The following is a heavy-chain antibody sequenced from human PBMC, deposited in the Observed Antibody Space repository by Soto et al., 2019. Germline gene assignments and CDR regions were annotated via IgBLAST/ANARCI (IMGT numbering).Heavy chain of an antibody. D-gene: IGHD5-18*01. CDR2: ILPGDSDT. V-gene: IGHV5-51*01. J-gene: IGHJ6*02. CDR1: GYSFTSYW. Sequence: GESLKISCKGSGYSFTSYWIGWVRQMPGKGLEWMGIILPGDSDTRYSPSLQGQVTISADKSISTAYLQCSSLRASDTAMYYCARQDTFMVNGMDVWGQGTTVTVSS. CDR3: ARQDTFMVNGMDV.